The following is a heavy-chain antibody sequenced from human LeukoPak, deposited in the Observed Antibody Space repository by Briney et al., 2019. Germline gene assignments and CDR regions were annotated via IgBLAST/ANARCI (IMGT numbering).Heavy chain of an antibody. Sequence: ASVKVSCKDSGGTFSSYAISWVRQAPGQGLEWMGGIIPIFGTANYAQKFQGRVTITADESTSTAYMELSSLRSEDTAVYYCAGGSGGWYFDYWGQGTLVTASS. CDR1: GGTFSSYA. V-gene: IGHV1-69*13. J-gene: IGHJ4*02. CDR3: AGGSGGWYFDY. CDR2: IIPIFGTA. D-gene: IGHD6-19*01.